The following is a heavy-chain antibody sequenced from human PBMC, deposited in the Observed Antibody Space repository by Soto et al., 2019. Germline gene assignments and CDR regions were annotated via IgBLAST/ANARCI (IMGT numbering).Heavy chain of an antibody. V-gene: IGHV3-9*01. CDR2: ISWNSDSI. CDR1: GFTFDDYG. D-gene: IGHD2-15*01. J-gene: IGHJ4*02. Sequence: EVHVVESGGGLVQPGRSLRLSCSASGFTFDDYGMHWVRQAPGKGLEWVAGISWNSDSIGYADSVKGRFTISRDNAKNSQYLQMYSLRAEDTALYHWAKEMKAIIYWMGGRCHREIDYWGQGTLVNVPS. CDR3: AKEMKAIIYWMGGRCHREIDY.